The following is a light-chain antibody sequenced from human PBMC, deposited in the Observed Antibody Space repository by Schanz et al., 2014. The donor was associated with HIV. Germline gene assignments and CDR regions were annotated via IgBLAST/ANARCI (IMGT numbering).Light chain of an antibody. CDR2: DVT. Sequence: QSALTQPRSVSGSPGQSVTISCTGTTSDVGAYNFVSWYQQHPGKAPKLMIYDVTKRPSGVPDRFSGSKSGTSASLAISGLHSEDEADYYCNSYTSSSTLYVFGTGTKLTVL. J-gene: IGLJ1*01. CDR3: NSYTSSSTLYV. V-gene: IGLV2-11*01. CDR1: TSDVGAYNF.